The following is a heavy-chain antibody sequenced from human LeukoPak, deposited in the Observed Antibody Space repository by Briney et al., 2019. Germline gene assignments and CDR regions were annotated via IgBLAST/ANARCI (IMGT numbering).Heavy chain of an antibody. Sequence: GGSLRLSCAASGFTFSRHWMSWVRQAPGKGLGWVASIKQDGTEKYYVDSAKGRFTISRDNAKNSLYLQMNSLRAEDTAVYYCARGYCSGGSCYSAAEYWGQGTLVTVSS. CDR2: IKQDGTEK. J-gene: IGHJ4*02. D-gene: IGHD2-15*01. CDR1: GFTFSRHW. CDR3: ARGYCSGGSCYSAAEY. V-gene: IGHV3-7*01.